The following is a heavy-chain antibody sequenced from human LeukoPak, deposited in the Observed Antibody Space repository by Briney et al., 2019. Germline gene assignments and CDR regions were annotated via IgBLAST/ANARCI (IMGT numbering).Heavy chain of an antibody. CDR2: IYDSGST. V-gene: IGHV4-59*08. J-gene: IGHJ4*02. CDR1: GGSISSYY. Sequence: SETLSLTCTVSGGSISSYYWSWIRQPPGQGLEWIGNIYDSGSTNYNPSLKSRVTISVDTSKNQCSHKLSSVTAADAAVYYCARQSISGSSLSYFDYWGQGTLVNVSS. D-gene: IGHD3-22*01. CDR3: ARQSISGSSLSYFDY.